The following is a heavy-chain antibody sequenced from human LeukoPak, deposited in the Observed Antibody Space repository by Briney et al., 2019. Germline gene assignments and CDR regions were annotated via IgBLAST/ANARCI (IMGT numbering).Heavy chain of an antibody. CDR3: ARARNYYDSSDYYYEGDAFDI. CDR1: GGSISTYY. J-gene: IGHJ3*02. D-gene: IGHD3-22*01. CDR2: IYYSGST. V-gene: IGHV4-39*07. Sequence: SETLSLTCTVSGGSISTYYWGWIRQPPGRGLEWIGSIYYSGSTYYNPSLRSRVTISLDTSKNQFSLKLSSVTAADTAVYYCARARNYYDSSDYYYEGDAFDIWGQGTMVTVSS.